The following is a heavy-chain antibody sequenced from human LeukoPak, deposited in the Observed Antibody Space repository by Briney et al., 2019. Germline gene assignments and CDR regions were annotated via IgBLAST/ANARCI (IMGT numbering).Heavy chain of an antibody. CDR2: IYYSGST. Sequence: SETLSLTCTVSGGAISSSSYYWGWIRQPPGKGLEWIGSIYYSGSTYYNPSLKSRVTISVDTSKNQFSLKLSSVTAADTAVYYCARLRWLEYYFDYWGQGTLVIVSS. CDR1: GGAISSSSYY. J-gene: IGHJ4*02. CDR3: ARLRWLEYYFDY. D-gene: IGHD5-24*01. V-gene: IGHV4-39*01.